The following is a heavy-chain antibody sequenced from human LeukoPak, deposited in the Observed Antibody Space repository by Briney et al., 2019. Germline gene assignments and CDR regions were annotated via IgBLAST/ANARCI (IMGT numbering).Heavy chain of an antibody. CDR2: ISWNSGSI. Sequence: GRSLRLSCAASGFTFDDYAMHWVRQAPGKGLEWVSGISWNSGSIGYADSVKGRFTISRDNAKNSLYLQMNSLRAEDTALYYCAKGARGYSHGYVLDYWGQGTLVTVSS. CDR3: AKGARGYSHGYVLDY. J-gene: IGHJ4*02. V-gene: IGHV3-9*01. D-gene: IGHD5-18*01. CDR1: GFTFDDYA.